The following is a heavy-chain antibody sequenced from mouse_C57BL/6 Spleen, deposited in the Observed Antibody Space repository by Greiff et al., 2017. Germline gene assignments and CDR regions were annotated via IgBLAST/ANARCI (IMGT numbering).Heavy chain of an antibody. CDR2: IYPGDGDT. J-gene: IGHJ3*01. D-gene: IGHD3-2*02. CDR1: GYAFSSSW. CDR3: ARAQATAWFAY. Sequence: VKLMESGPELVKPGASVKISCKASGYAFSSSWMNWVKQRPGKGLEWIGRIYPGDGDTNYNGKFKGKATLTADKSSSTAYMQLSSLTSEDSAVYFCARAQATAWFAYWGQGTLVTVSA. V-gene: IGHV1-82*01.